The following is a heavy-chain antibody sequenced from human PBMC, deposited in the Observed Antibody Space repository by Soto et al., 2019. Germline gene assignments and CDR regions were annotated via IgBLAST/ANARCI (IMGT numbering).Heavy chain of an antibody. CDR3: ARDGDDYGSGSYLDY. J-gene: IGHJ4*02. Sequence: SETLSLTCAVSGGSISSSNWWSWVRQPPGKGLEWIGEIYHSGSTNYNPSLKSRVTISVDKSKNQFSLKLSSVTAADTAVYYCARDGDDYGSGSYLDYWGQGTLVTVSS. D-gene: IGHD3-10*01. V-gene: IGHV4-4*02. CDR1: GGSISSSNW. CDR2: IYHSGST.